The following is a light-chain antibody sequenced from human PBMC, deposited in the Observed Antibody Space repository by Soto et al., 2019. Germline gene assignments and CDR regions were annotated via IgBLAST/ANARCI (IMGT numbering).Light chain of an antibody. J-gene: IGLJ1*01. CDR2: SNN. Sequence: QSVLTQPPSASGTPGQRVTTSCSGSSSSIGSNTVNWYQQLPGTAPKLLIYSNNQRPSGVPDRFSGSKSGTSASLAISGLQSEDEADYYCAAWDDTLTGYVFGTGTKVTVL. CDR3: AAWDDTLTGYV. CDR1: SSSIGSNT. V-gene: IGLV1-44*01.